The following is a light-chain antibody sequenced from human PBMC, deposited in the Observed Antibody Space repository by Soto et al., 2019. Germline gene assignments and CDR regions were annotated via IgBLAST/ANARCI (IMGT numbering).Light chain of an antibody. CDR3: QQSSSTPLA. V-gene: IGKV1-39*01. CDR2: AAS. J-gene: IGKJ4*01. CDR1: QSISTY. Sequence: DIQMTQSPSSLSASVGDRVTITCRASQSISTYLNWYQQKPGKAPKFLIYAASSLQSGVPSRFSGSGSGTDFTLTISSLQPEDFETYYCQQSSSTPLAFGGGTKVDI.